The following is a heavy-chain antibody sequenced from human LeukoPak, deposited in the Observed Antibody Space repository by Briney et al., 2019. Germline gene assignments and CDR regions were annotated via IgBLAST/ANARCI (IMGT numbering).Heavy chain of an antibody. Sequence: GGSLRLSCAASGFTFSDYSMHWVRQAPGKGLNWVAFIRYDGNNKYYADSVRGRFTISRDNSKNTLYLQMNSLRAEDTAVFYCAKRDSSGSYYFDYWGQGTLVTVSS. CDR1: GFTFSDYS. CDR2: IRYDGNNK. J-gene: IGHJ4*02. D-gene: IGHD3-22*01. CDR3: AKRDSSGSYYFDY. V-gene: IGHV3-30*02.